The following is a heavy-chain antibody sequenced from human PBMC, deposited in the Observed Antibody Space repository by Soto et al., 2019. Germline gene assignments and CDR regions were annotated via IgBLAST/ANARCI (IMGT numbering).Heavy chain of an antibody. CDR3: ARGVGSGSYYNQYNWFDP. J-gene: IGHJ5*02. CDR1: GYTFTNYG. CDR2: ISAYNGNT. V-gene: IGHV1-18*01. Sequence: ASVKVSCKASGYTFTNYGISWVRQAPGQGLEWMGWISAYNGNTKYAQKLQGRVTMTTDTSTSTAYMELRSLRSDDTAVYYCARGVGSGSYYNQYNWFDPWGQGTLVTSPQ. D-gene: IGHD3-10*01.